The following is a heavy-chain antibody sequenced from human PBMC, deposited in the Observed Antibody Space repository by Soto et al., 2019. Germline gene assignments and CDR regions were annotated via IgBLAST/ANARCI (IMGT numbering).Heavy chain of an antibody. V-gene: IGHV1-69*06. CDR1: GGTFSSYA. Sequence: QVQLVQSGAEVKKPGSSVKVSCKASGGTFSSYAISWVRQAPGQGLEWMGGIIPIFGTANYAQKFQGRVTSTEDKSTSTAYMELSSLRSEDTAVYYCARAVTSYYYGSGSYTYYFDYWGQGTLVTVSS. J-gene: IGHJ4*02. CDR2: IIPIFGTA. CDR3: ARAVTSYYYGSGSYTYYFDY. D-gene: IGHD3-10*01.